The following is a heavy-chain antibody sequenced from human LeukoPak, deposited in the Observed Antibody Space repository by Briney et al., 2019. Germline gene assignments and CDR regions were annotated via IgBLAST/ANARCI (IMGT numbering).Heavy chain of an antibody. V-gene: IGHV3-7*01. J-gene: IGHJ4*02. D-gene: IGHD3-16*01. CDR2: IKRDGDEK. CDR3: ARIIHVDYTPLYYFDH. CDR1: GFTFSAYW. Sequence: PGRSLRLFCAASGFTFSAYWMGLVRLTPRKGLEWVANIKRDGDEKYSVDSVKGRFTIFRDNAKNSLYLQMNSLKAEDTAVYYCARIIHVDYTPLYYFDHWGQGTLVTVSS.